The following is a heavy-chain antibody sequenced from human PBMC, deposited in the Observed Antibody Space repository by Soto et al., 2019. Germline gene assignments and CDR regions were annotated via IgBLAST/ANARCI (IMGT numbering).Heavy chain of an antibody. D-gene: IGHD3-22*01. V-gene: IGHV1-69*06. CDR2: IIPIFGTA. CDR1: GGTFSSYA. CDR3: ARDLTDYYDSSGYYYGSAFDI. J-gene: IGHJ3*02. Sequence: QVQLVQSGAEVKKPGSSVKVSCKASGGTFSSYAISWVRQAPGQGLEWMGGIIPIFGTANYAQKFQGRVTITADKSTSTAYMELSSLRSEDTAVYYCARDLTDYYDSSGYYYGSAFDIWGQGTMVTVS.